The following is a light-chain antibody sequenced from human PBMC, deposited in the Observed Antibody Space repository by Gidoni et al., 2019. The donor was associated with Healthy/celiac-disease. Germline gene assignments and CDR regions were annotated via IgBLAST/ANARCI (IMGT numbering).Light chain of an antibody. Sequence: DIQMTQSPYSLSASVGDRVTINCRASQSISSYVNWYQQKPGKAPNLLIYAASSLQSGVPSRFSGSGSGTVFTLTISSLQPEDFATYYCQQSYSTPWTFGQGTKVEIK. CDR3: QQSYSTPWT. V-gene: IGKV1-39*01. CDR1: QSISSY. CDR2: AAS. J-gene: IGKJ1*01.